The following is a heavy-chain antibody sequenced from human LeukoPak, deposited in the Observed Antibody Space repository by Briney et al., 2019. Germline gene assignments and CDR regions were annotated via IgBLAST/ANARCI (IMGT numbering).Heavy chain of an antibody. D-gene: IGHD3-10*01. CDR3: ARDVVRGPGGMDV. CDR2: IYTSGST. CDR1: GASISSYY. Sequence: SETLSLTCSVSGASISSYYWSWIWQPAGKGLEWIGRIYTSGSTSYNPSLKSRVTMSVDTSKNQFSLKLSSVTVADTAVYYCARDVVRGPGGMDVWGQGTTVTVSS. J-gene: IGHJ6*02. V-gene: IGHV4-4*07.